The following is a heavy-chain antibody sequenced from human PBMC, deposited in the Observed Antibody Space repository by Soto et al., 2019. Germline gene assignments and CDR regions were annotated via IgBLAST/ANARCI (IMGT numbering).Heavy chain of an antibody. CDR2: IWYHGVDK. D-gene: IGHD2-15*01. J-gene: IGHJ4*02. CDR3: ATGFLGLCTGGTCPLDS. Sequence: QVQLVESGGGVVQPERSLRLSCAVSGFTFSRQAMHWVRQAPGRGLEWVAVIWYHGVDKYYADSVKGRFTISRDNSKNTVYLQMNSLRGEDTAVYYCATGFLGLCTGGTCPLDSWGQGSLVTVS. CDR1: GFTFSRQA. V-gene: IGHV3-33*01.